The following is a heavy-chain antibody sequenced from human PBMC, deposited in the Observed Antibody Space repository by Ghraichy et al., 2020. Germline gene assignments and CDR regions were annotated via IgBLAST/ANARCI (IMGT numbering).Heavy chain of an antibody. V-gene: IGHV7-4-1*02. J-gene: IGHJ4*02. CDR2: INTKTANP. Sequence: ASVKVSCKASGYTFTTYTLNWVRQAPGQGLEWMGWINTKTANPTYAQGFAGRFVFSLDTYVSTAYLHISRLRAEDTAVYYCARDQGGNYDFWTGTYSLWGQGTLVTVSS. D-gene: IGHD3-3*01. CDR3: ARDQGGNYDFWTGTYSL. CDR1: GYTFTTYT.